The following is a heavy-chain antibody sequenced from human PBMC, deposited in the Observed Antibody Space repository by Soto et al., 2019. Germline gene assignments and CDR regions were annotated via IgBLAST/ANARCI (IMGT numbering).Heavy chain of an antibody. CDR1: GYRFANYW. CDR2: IDPSDSYT. J-gene: IGHJ6*02. V-gene: IGHV5-10-1*01. D-gene: IGHD3-3*01. Sequence: GESLKTSCKSSGYRFANYWISWVRQMPGKGLEWMGRIDPSDSYTKYSTSFQGHVTISADKSISTAYLEWSSLEASVTCMYYCARARSITIFGVVGFEMDVWGQGTTVTVSS. CDR3: ARARSITIFGVVGFEMDV.